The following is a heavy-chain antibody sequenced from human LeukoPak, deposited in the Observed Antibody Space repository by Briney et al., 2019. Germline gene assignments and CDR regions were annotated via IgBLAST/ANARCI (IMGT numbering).Heavy chain of an antibody. V-gene: IGHV4-59*01. J-gene: IGHJ4*02. D-gene: IGHD6-19*01. CDR2: IYNSGSTGST. Sequence: PSEVLSLTCTVSGGSITTYYWSWIRQPPGKGLEWIGYIYNSGSTGSTNSSPSLKSRVTVSVDTSKSQFSLRLNSVTAADTAVYYCARGRGPATMAGTLDSWGPGTLVTVSS. CDR3: ARGRGPATMAGTLDS. CDR1: GGSITTYY.